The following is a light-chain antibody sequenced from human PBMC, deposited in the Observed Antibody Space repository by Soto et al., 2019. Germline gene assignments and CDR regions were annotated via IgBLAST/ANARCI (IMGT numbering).Light chain of an antibody. CDR2: WAS. CDR3: QQYYSTPRT. Sequence: DIVMTQSPDSLAVSLGERATINCKSSQSVLYSSNNKNYLAWHQQKPGQPPKLLIYWASTRESGVPDRFSGXGXGXXXXXXXXXXQAXDVAVYYCQQYYSTPRTFGQGTKVEIK. J-gene: IGKJ1*01. V-gene: IGKV4-1*01. CDR1: QSVLYSSNNKNY.